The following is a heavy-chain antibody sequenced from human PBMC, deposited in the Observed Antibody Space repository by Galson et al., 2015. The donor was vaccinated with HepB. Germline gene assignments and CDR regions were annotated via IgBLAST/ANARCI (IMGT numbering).Heavy chain of an antibody. V-gene: IGHV4-4*02. CDR2: IYHSGST. D-gene: IGHD4-17*01. CDR1: GGSITSNKW. CDR3: ARGDYGDPPFEY. J-gene: IGHJ4*02. Sequence: SEPLSLTCTVSGGSITSNKWWSWVRQPPGKGLEWIGEIYHSGSTNYNPSLKSRVTISVDKSDNQFSLKLNSVTAADTAVYYCARGDYGDPPFEYWGQGTRVTVSS.